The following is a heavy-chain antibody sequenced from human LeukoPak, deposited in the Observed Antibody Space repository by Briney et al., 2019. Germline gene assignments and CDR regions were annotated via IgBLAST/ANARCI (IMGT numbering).Heavy chain of an antibody. CDR3: AKHGDNVWGSFRFGFDS. J-gene: IGHJ4*02. CDR2: IIGSGGSI. Sequence: PGGSLRLSCAASGFTFSTYAMSWVRQAPGKGLEWVSLIIGSGGSIHYADSVRGRFTISRDNFKHTVFLQLSSLRPEDTAVYYCAKHGDNVWGSFRFGFDSWGQGTLVTVSS. CDR1: GFTFSTYA. D-gene: IGHD3-16*02. V-gene: IGHV3-23*01.